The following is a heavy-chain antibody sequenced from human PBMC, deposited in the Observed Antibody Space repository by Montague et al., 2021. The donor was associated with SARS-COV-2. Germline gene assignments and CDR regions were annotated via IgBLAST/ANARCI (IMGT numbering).Heavy chain of an antibody. D-gene: IGHD4-17*01. CDR2: ISSSGSTI. Sequence: SLRLSCAASGFTFSSYEMNWVRQAPGKGLEWVSYISSSGSTIYYADSVKGRFTISRDNAKNSLYLQMDSLRAEDTAVCYCARDRYGDYDAFDIWGQGTMVTVSS. V-gene: IGHV3-48*03. J-gene: IGHJ3*02. CDR3: ARDRYGDYDAFDI. CDR1: GFTFSSYE.